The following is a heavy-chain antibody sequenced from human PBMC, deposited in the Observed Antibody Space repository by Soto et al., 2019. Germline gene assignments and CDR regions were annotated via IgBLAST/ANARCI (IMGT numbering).Heavy chain of an antibody. Sequence: QVQLQQWGAGLLKPSETLSLTCAVYGGSFSGYYWSWIRQPPGKGLEWIGEINHSGSTNYNPSLKSRVTIAVDTSKNQVSLKLSSVTAADTAVYYCARLAEVTGHPHYYMDVWGKGTTVTVSS. J-gene: IGHJ6*03. V-gene: IGHV4-34*01. CDR3: ARLAEVTGHPHYYMDV. CDR1: GGSFSGYY. D-gene: IGHD1-1*01. CDR2: INHSGST.